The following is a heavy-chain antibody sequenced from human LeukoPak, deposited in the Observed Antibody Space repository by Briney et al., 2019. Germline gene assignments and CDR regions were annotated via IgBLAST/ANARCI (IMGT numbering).Heavy chain of an antibody. J-gene: IGHJ4*02. Sequence: GASVKVSCKASGYTFTSYDINWVRQATGQGLEWMGWMNPNSGNTGYAQKFQGRVTMTRNTSISTAYMELSSLRSEDTAVYYCARVASRGKKKTYNWNAPLGYWGQGTLVTVSS. V-gene: IGHV1-8*01. CDR2: MNPNSGNT. CDR3: ARVASRGKKKTYNWNAPLGY. CDR1: GYTFTSYD. D-gene: IGHD1-1*01.